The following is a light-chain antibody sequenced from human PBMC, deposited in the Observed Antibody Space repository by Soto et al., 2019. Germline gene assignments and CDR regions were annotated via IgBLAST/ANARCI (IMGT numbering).Light chain of an antibody. CDR1: SSNIGAGYE. Sequence: QSVLTQPPSVSEAPGQRVTISCTGSSSNIGAGYEAHWYQQVPGTAPKLLIYENNNRPSGAPDRFSGSKSGISASLAITGLQAEDEAEYYCQSYDSSLSGYVFGTGTKLTVL. CDR2: ENN. J-gene: IGLJ1*01. V-gene: IGLV1-40*01. CDR3: QSYDSSLSGYV.